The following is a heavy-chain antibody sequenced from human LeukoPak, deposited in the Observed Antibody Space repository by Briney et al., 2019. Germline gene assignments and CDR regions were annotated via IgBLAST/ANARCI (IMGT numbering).Heavy chain of an antibody. CDR2: ISYSGGP. J-gene: IGHJ4*02. D-gene: IGHD3-22*01. V-gene: IGHV4-59*01. CDR1: GGSISSYY. Sequence: SETLSLTCTVSGGSISSYYWSWIRQPPGKGLEWIGYISYSGGPNYNPPHKSRVTISVDTSKNQFSLKLTSVTAADTAIYYCAREYYGSSGYYNDYWGQGALVTVSS. CDR3: AREYYGSSGYYNDY.